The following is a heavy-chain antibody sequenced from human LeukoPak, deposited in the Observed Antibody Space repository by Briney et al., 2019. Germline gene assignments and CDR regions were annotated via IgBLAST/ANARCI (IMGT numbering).Heavy chain of an antibody. CDR2: ISAYNGYT. D-gene: IGHD1-26*01. Sequence: GASVKVSCKASGYTFTSYGISWVRQAPGQGLEWMGWISAYNGYTNYAQKLQGRVTMTTDTSTSTAYMELRSLTSDDTAVYYCARKWIVGATFGFDPWGQGTLVTVSS. J-gene: IGHJ5*02. CDR3: ARKWIVGATFGFDP. CDR1: GYTFTSYG. V-gene: IGHV1-18*01.